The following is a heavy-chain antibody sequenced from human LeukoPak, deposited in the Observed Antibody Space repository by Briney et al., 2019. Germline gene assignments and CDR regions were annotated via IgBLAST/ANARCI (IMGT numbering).Heavy chain of an antibody. CDR2: INHSGST. CDR3: ARAQATVTRGPFDY. Sequence: SETLSLTCAVYGGSFSGYYWSWIRQPPGKGLEWIWEINHSGSTNYNPSLKSRVTISVDTSKNQFSLKLSSVTAADTAVYYCARAQATVTRGPFDYWGQGTLVTVSS. D-gene: IGHD4-17*01. V-gene: IGHV4-34*01. CDR1: GGSFSGYY. J-gene: IGHJ4*02.